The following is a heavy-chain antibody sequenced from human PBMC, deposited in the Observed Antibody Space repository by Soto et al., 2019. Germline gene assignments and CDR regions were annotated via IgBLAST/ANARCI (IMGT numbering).Heavy chain of an antibody. J-gene: IGHJ4*02. CDR2: IIPIFGTA. D-gene: IGHD3-22*01. CDR1: GGTFSSYA. Sequence: SVKVSCKASGGTFSSYAISWVRQAPGQGLEWMGGIIPIFGTANYAQKFQGGVTITADKSTSTAYMELSSLRSEDTAVYYCARGAPYDSSGYKGFEFDYWGQGTLVTVSS. CDR3: ARGAPYDSSGYKGFEFDY. V-gene: IGHV1-69*06.